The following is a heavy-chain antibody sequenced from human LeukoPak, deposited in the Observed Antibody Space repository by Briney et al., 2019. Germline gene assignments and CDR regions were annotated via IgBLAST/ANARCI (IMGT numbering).Heavy chain of an antibody. V-gene: IGHV3-23*01. CDR2: MSGTGDKI. Sequence: GGSLRLSCAASGFPFSGFSLRWVRQAAGKGLEWVSGMSGTGDKIYYADSVKGRFTISRDNSKNTLFLQMNSLRAEDTAVYYCAKANWVSNADAVFWGQGALVTVSS. CDR3: AKANWVSNADAVF. J-gene: IGHJ4*02. D-gene: IGHD7-27*01. CDR1: GFPFSGFS.